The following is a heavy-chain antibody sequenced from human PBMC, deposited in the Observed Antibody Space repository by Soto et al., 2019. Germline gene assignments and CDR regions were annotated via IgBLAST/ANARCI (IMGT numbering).Heavy chain of an antibody. Sequence: SEPLSLTCTVSGGSVSSGGYYWSWIRQHPGKGLEWIGYIYYSGSTYYNPSLKSRVTISVDTSKNQFSLKLSSVNAADTAVYYCAREGLEAVNWFDSWGQGTLVTVSS. CDR2: IYYSGST. V-gene: IGHV4-31*03. CDR3: AREGLEAVNWFDS. J-gene: IGHJ5*01. CDR1: GGSVSSGGYY. D-gene: IGHD2-15*01.